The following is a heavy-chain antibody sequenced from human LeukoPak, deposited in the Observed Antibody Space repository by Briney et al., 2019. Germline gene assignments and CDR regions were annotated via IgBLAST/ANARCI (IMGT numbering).Heavy chain of an antibody. D-gene: IGHD7-27*01. CDR3: ASTSNWVHNWFDP. CDR1: GGXITSTNYS. J-gene: IGHJ5*02. CDR2: IYHSGST. V-gene: IGHV4-39*02. Sequence: SETLSLTCTVSGGXITSTNYSWGWIRQPPGKGLQWIVSIYHSGSTYYNPSLKSRVTISVDPSKNHFSLKLSSMTAADTAVYYCASTSNWVHNWFDPWGQGTLVTVSS.